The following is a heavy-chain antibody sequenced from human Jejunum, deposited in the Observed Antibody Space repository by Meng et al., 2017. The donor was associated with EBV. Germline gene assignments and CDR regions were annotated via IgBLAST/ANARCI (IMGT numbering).Heavy chain of an antibody. D-gene: IGHD2-21*01. CDR2: IYHSGST. J-gene: IGHJ4*02. Sequence: QMQLKVSGPGRVKPSGTLSLTCAVSSGSIFSSNWWTWVRQPPGKGLEWIGEIYHSGSTNYNPSLKSRITMSLDKSKNQFSLKLRSVTAADTAVYYCASIHPSIDSWGPGTLVTVSS. V-gene: IGHV4-4*02. CDR3: ASIHPSIDS. CDR1: SGSIFSSNW.